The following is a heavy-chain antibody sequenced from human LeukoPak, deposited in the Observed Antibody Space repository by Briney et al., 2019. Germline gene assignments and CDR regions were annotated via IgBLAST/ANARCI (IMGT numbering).Heavy chain of an antibody. CDR2: IYPSHSDD. J-gene: IGHJ3*02. Sequence: GDSLKISGEGSGYSITSYWSGWVLQMPGKGLKLSGIIYPSHSDDRYSTSFQGQVPISADKSIRTAYLQWTSLTPSDTAMYYCASPERPYDAHAFDIWGQGTMVPVSS. CDR3: ASPERPYDAHAFDI. V-gene: IGHV5-51*01. D-gene: IGHD3-22*01. CDR1: GYSITSYW.